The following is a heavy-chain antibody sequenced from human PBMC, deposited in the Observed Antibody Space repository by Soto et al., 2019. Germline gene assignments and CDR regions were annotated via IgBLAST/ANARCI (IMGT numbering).Heavy chain of an antibody. J-gene: IGHJ4*02. D-gene: IGHD2-8*02. CDR1: GGSISSGDYY. CDR3: ARDKITGLFDY. V-gene: IGHV4-30-4*01. Sequence: SETLSLTCTVSGGSISSGDYYWSWIRQPPGKGLEWIGYIYYSGSTYYNPSLKSRVTISVDTSKNQFSLKLTPVTAADTAVYYCARDKITGLFDYWGQGTLVTVSS. CDR2: IYYSGST.